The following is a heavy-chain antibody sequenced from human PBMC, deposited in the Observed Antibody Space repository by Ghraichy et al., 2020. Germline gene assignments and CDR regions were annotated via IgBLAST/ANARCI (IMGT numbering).Heavy chain of an antibody. Sequence: ASVKVSCKASGYPFTHYAIHWVRQAPGQRLEWMGWINAGHVKTKYSQMFQDRVTITADTSASTAYMEVSSLRSEDTAVYYCARGPYSGNYYGYFDYWGQGSLVTVSA. CDR1: GYPFTHYA. V-gene: IGHV1-3*01. J-gene: IGHJ4*02. CDR3: ARGPYSGNYYGYFDY. CDR2: INAGHVKT. D-gene: IGHD1-26*01.